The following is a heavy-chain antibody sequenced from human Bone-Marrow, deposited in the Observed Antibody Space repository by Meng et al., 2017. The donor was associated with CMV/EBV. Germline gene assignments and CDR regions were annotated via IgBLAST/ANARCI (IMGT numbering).Heavy chain of an antibody. Sequence: SETLSLTCNVSGVSITDSHYYWGWIRQPPGKGLEWIGSIYHTGTAKFNPSLKSRATLSVDTSNSSFSVRLSSVTAADTAIYYCARHHRGDQIPYYFDSWGQGSLVTVSS. CDR2: IYHTGTA. V-gene: IGHV4-39*01. J-gene: IGHJ4*02. D-gene: IGHD3-10*01. CDR1: GVSITDSHYY. CDR3: ARHHRGDQIPYYFDS.